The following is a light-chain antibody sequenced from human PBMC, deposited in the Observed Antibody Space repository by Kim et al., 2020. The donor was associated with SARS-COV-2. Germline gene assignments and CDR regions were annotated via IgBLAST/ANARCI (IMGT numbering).Light chain of an antibody. CDR1: QSVSSN. CDR2: GAS. V-gene: IGKV3-15*01. CDR3: QQYTNWPGT. J-gene: IGKJ1*01. Sequence: VYPGERATRSCRASQSVSSNLAWYQKRPGQAPRLLINGASTRATGIPARFSGSGSGTDFTLTISSLQSEEFAVYYCQQYTNWPGTFGQGTKVDIK.